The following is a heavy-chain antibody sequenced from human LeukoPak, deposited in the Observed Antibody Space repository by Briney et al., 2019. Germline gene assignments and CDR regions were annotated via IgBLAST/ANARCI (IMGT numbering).Heavy chain of an antibody. CDR2: ISGSGGDT. CDR1: GFTFNTYS. CDR3: AKDLRYWYFDL. Sequence: PGGSLRLSCAASGFTFNTYSMNWVRQAPGKGLEWVSSISGSGGDTHYADSVKGRFTISRDNSKNTLYLQMNSLRAEDTAVYYCAKDLRYWYFDLWGRGTLVTVSS. V-gene: IGHV3-23*01. J-gene: IGHJ2*01.